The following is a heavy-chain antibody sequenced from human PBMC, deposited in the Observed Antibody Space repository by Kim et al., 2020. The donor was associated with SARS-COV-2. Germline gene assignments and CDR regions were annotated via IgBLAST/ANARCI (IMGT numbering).Heavy chain of an antibody. Sequence: DSKTYYADSVKGRFTISRDDSKNALFVQMNNLRAEDTALYYCARGWYDDYWGQGTLVTVSS. J-gene: IGHJ4*02. CDR2: DSKT. V-gene: IGHV3-23*01. D-gene: IGHD6-13*01. CDR3: ARGWYDDY.